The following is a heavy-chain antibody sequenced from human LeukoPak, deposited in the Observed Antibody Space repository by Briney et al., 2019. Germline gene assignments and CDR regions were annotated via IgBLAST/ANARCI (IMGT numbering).Heavy chain of an antibody. CDR3: ARHYSSSWYWFDP. V-gene: IGHV4-34*01. Sequence: SETLSLTCAVYGGSFSGYYWSWIRQPPGKGLEWIGEINHSGSTNYNPSLKSRVTISVDTSKNQFSMKLSSVTAADTAVYYCARHYSSSWYWFDPWGQGTLVTVSS. CDR2: INHSGST. J-gene: IGHJ5*02. D-gene: IGHD6-13*01. CDR1: GGSFSGYY.